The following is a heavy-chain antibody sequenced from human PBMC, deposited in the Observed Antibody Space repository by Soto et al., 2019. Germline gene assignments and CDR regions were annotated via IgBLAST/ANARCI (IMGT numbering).Heavy chain of an antibody. V-gene: IGHV1-18*01. CDR1: GYTFTGNG. CDR2: ISPKSGSI. J-gene: IGHJ6*02. D-gene: IGHD3-22*01. CDR3: VKDRDSNSWPSRDV. Sequence: VKVSCKTSGYTFTGNGISWVRHAPGQGLEWMGWISPKSGSIKYAQKFQGRVIMTTDTSTSTAYMELRSLRSDDTAVYYCVKDRDSNSWPSRDVWGPGTTVTV.